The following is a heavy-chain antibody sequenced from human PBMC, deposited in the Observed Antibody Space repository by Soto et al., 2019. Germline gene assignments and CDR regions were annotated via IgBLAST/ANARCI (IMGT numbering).Heavy chain of an antibody. Sequence: GGSLRLSCAASGFTFSDYYMSWIRQAPGKGLEWVSYISSSSSYTNYADSVKGRFTISRDNAKNSLYLQMNSLSAEDTAVYYCARGDYGSGSYYNGVYGMDVWGQGTTVTVSS. CDR1: GFTFSDYY. CDR2: ISSSSSYT. V-gene: IGHV3-11*06. D-gene: IGHD3-10*01. CDR3: ARGDYGSGSYYNGVYGMDV. J-gene: IGHJ6*02.